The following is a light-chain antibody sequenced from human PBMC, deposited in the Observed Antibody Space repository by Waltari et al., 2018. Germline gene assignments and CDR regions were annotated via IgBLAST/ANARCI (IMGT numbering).Light chain of an antibody. V-gene: IGKV3-20*01. CDR1: QSVSSNY. CDR2: GAS. Sequence: EIVLTQSPGTLSLSPGERASLSCRTSQSVSSNYLAWDQQRPGQAPRRLIYGASSRAIGIPDRVSGSGSGTDFTLTISRLEPEDFAVYYCQQYGTSPRTFGQGTKVEIK. CDR3: QQYGTSPRT. J-gene: IGKJ1*01.